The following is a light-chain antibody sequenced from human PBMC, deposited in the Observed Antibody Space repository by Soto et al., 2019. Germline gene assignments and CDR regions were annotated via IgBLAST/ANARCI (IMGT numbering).Light chain of an antibody. J-gene: IGLJ1*01. V-gene: IGLV2-8*01. CDR3: SSYAGSNKFGYG. CDR2: EVS. CDR1: SSDVGGYNY. Sequence: QALLTQPPSASGSPGQSVTISCTGTSSDVGGYNYVSRYQQHPGKAPKLMIYEVSKRPSGVPDRFSGSKSGNTASLTVSGLQAEDEADYYCSSYAGSNKFGYGFGTGTKVTVL.